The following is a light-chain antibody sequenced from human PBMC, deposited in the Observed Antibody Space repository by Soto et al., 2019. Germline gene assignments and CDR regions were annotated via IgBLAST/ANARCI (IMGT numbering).Light chain of an antibody. Sequence: IEMTQSPATLSVSPGDRVTLSCRASQNIRRSLAWYQQRPGQPPRLLIYNSYTRATGIAARFSGSGSGTDFTITISSLQLEDSAVYFCQQYENWPPVTFGGGTKVEIK. CDR2: NSY. V-gene: IGKV3-15*01. CDR1: QNIRRS. CDR3: QQYENWPPVT. J-gene: IGKJ4*01.